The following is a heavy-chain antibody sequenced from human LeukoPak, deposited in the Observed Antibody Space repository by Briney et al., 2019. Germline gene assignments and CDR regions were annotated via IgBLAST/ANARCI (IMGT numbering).Heavy chain of an antibody. Sequence: PGGSLRLSCAASGFTFSSYAMSWVRQAPGKGLEWVSAIGNSGGGTYYADSVKGRFTVSSDNSKNTLYLQMNSLRAEDTAIYYCAKIPYSGSYYGHFDHWGQGTLVTVSS. CDR3: AKIPYSGSYYGHFDH. CDR1: GFTFSSYA. D-gene: IGHD1-26*01. V-gene: IGHV3-23*01. CDR2: IGNSGGGT. J-gene: IGHJ4*02.